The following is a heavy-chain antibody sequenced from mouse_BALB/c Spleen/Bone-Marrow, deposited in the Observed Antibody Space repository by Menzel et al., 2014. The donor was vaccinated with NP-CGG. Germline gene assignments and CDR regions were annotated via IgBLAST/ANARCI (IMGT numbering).Heavy chain of an antibody. CDR2: ISSGGSYT. V-gene: IGHV5-9-4*01. Sequence: EVKVEESGGVLVKPGGSLKLSCAASGFTFSTYAMSWVRQSPEKRLEWVAEISSGGSYTYYPDTVTGRFTISRDNAKNTLYLEMSSLRSEDTAMNYCARDGYGSSDRGHGTLVTVSA. J-gene: IGHJ3*01. CDR1: GFTFSTYA. D-gene: IGHD1-1*01. CDR3: ARDGYGSSD.